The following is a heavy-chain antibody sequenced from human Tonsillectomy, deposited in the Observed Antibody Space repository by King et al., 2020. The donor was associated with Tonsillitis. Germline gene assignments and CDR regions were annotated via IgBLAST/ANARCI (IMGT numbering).Heavy chain of an antibody. CDR3: ARVDTEYSSSWSPNFDY. CDR1: GGSISSGGYY. Sequence: VQLQESGPGLVKPSQTLSLTCTVSGGSISSGGYYWSWIRQHPGKGLEWIGYIYYSGSTYYNPSLKSRVTISVDTSKNQFSLKLSSVTAADTAVYYCARVDTEYSSSWSPNFDYWGQGTLVTVSS. D-gene: IGHD6-13*01. V-gene: IGHV4-31*03. J-gene: IGHJ4*02. CDR2: IYYSGST.